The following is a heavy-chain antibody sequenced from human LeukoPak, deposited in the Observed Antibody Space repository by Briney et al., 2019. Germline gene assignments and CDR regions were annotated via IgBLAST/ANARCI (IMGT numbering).Heavy chain of an antibody. Sequence: PSETLSLTCAVSGGSFSGHYWSWIRQPPGKGLEWIGEINHSGSTNYNPSLKSRVTISVDTSKNQFSLKLSSVTAADTAVYYCARDGTGPFDYWGQGTLVTVSS. V-gene: IGHV4-34*01. CDR2: INHSGST. CDR1: GGSFSGHY. D-gene: IGHD3/OR15-3a*01. J-gene: IGHJ4*02. CDR3: ARDGTGPFDY.